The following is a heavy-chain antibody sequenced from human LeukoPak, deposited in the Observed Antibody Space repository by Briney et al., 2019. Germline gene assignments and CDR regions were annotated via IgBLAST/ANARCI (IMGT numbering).Heavy chain of an antibody. CDR3: ARDGGMIVVGSGAFDI. V-gene: IGHV4-38-2*02. CDR2: IYHSGST. CDR1: GYSISSSYY. Sequence: SETLSLTCTVSGYSISSSYYWGWIRQPPGKGLEWIGSIYHSGSTYYNPSLKSRVTISVDTSKNQFSLKLSSVTAADTAVYYCARDGGMIVVGSGAFDIWGQGTMVTVSS. D-gene: IGHD3-22*01. J-gene: IGHJ3*02.